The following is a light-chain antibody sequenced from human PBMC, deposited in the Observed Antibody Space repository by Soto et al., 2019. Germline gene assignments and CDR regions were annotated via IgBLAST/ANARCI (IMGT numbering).Light chain of an antibody. V-gene: IGKV3-20*01. Sequence: EIVLTQSPGTLSLSPGERATLSCRASQSVTSSYLAWYQQKPGQAPRLLMYEASSRATGIPDRFSGSGSGTDFTLTISRLEAEDFAVYYCQQYGTSPLTFGQGTRLEIK. CDR3: QQYGTSPLT. J-gene: IGKJ5*01. CDR2: EAS. CDR1: QSVTSSY.